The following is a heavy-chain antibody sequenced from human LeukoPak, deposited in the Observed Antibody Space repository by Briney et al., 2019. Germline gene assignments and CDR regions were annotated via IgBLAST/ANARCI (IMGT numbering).Heavy chain of an antibody. CDR1: GGSISSGSYY. CDR2: IYTSGST. CDR3: ARDIGGQDY. J-gene: IGHJ4*02. V-gene: IGHV4-61*02. D-gene: IGHD2-15*01. Sequence: PSETLSLTCTVSGGSISSGSYYWSWIRQPAGKGLEWIGRIYTSGSTNYNPSLKSRVTISVDTSKNQFSLKLSSVTAADTAVYYCARDIGGQDYWGQGTLVTVSS.